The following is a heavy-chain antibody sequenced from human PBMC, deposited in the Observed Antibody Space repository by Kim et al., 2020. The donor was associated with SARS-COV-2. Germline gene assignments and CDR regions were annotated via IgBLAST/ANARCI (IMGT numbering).Heavy chain of an antibody. CDR3: ARGVWDSSSWYVAY. J-gene: IGHJ4*02. Sequence: ASVKVSCKASGYTFTGYYMHWVRQAPGQGLEWMGRINPNSGGTNYAQKFQGRVTMTRDTSISTAYMELSRLRSDDTAVYYCARGVWDSSSWYVAYWGQGTLVTVSS. CDR1: GYTFTGYY. D-gene: IGHD6-13*01. V-gene: IGHV1-2*06. CDR2: INPNSGGT.